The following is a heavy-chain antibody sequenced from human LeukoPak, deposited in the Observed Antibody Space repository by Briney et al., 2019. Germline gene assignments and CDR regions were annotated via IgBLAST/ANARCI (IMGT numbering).Heavy chain of an antibody. Sequence: GGSLRLSCAASGFTFSDYYMSWIRQAPGKGLEWVSYISSSGSTMYYADSVKGRFTISRDNAKNSLYLQMNSLSPDDTAVYYCARGVEPLAANTLAYWGQGTLVTVSS. V-gene: IGHV3-11*01. CDR2: ISSSGSTM. J-gene: IGHJ4*02. D-gene: IGHD1-14*01. CDR3: ARGVEPLAANTLAY. CDR1: GFTFSDYY.